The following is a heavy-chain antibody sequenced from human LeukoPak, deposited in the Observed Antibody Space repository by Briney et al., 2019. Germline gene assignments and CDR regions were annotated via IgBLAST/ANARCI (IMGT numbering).Heavy chain of an antibody. CDR2: IYRSRST. V-gene: IGHV4-4*07. CDR3: AREPNYSGSYLPDY. Sequence: SETLSLTCTVSGGSISSYYWSWIRQPAGKGLEWIGRIYRSRSTNYNPSLKSRVTMSVDTSKNQFSLKLTSVTAADTAVYYCAREPNYSGSYLPDYWGQGTLVTVSS. J-gene: IGHJ4*02. CDR1: GGSISSYY. D-gene: IGHD1-26*01.